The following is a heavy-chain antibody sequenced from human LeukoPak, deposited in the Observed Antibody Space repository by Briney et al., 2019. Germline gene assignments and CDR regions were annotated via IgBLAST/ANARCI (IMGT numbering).Heavy chain of an antibody. D-gene: IGHD3-3*01. V-gene: IGHV3-73*01. J-gene: IGHJ4*02. CDR3: TNSYSDFWIDY. Sequence: GGSLRLSCAASGFTFSGSAMHWVRQAYGKGLERVGRIRSKANSYATAYTSSVKGRFTISRDDSKNTVYLQMNSLNTEDTAVYYCTNSYSDFWIDYWGQGTLVTVSS. CDR1: GFTFSGSA. CDR2: IRSKANSYAT.